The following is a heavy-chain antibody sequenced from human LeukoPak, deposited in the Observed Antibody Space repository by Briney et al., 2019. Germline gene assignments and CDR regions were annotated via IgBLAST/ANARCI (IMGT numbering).Heavy chain of an antibody. J-gene: IGHJ3*02. CDR2: IFYTGNT. D-gene: IGHD3-16*01. V-gene: IGHV4-59*01. CDR1: GGSISPYC. CDR3: AREAREGDSFDI. Sequence: PSETLSLTCTVSGGSISPYCWSWIRQPPGKGLEWIGYIFYTGNTNYNPSLKSRVTISVDTSKNQFSLKLSSVTAADTAVYYCAREAREGDSFDIWGQGTMVTVSS.